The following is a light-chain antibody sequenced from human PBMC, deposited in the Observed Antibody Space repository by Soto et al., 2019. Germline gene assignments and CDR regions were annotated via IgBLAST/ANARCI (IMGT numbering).Light chain of an antibody. J-gene: IGKJ2*02. CDR1: QSVSSN. CDR3: QQYNNWPPACT. Sequence: EIVMTQSPATLSVSPGERATLSCRASQSVSSNLAWYQQKPGQAPRLLIYGASTRATGIPARFSGSGSGTEFTLTISSLQSEDFAVYYCQQYNNWPPACTFGRGTKVDIK. CDR2: GAS. V-gene: IGKV3-15*01.